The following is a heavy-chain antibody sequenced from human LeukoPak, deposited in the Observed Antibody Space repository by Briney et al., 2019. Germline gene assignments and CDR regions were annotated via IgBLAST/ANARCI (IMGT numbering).Heavy chain of an antibody. CDR3: TTGTHGY. CDR2: IRSKPHSFAT. J-gene: IGHJ4*02. CDR1: GFTFSASA. V-gene: IGHV3-73*01. D-gene: IGHD1-26*01. Sequence: GSLRLSCAASGFTFSASAIHWFRRHPGKGLEGVGRIRSKPHSFATAYAESVKGRFTVSRDDSKNTAYLQLDSLKTEDTAVYYCTTGTHGYWGQGTLVTVSS.